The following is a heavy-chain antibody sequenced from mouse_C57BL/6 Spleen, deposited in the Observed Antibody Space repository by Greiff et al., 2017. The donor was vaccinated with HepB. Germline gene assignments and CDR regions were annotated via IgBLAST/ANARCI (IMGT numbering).Heavy chain of an antibody. Sequence: EVQLQQSGPVLVKPGASVKMSCKASGYTFTDYYMNWVKQSHGKSLEWIGVINPYNGGTSYNQKFKGKATLTVDTSSSTAYMQLNSLTSEDSAVYLWARRAYGSSYSLASWGQGTLATVAA. CDR3: ARRAYGSSYSLAS. CDR1: GYTFTDYY. V-gene: IGHV1-19*01. D-gene: IGHD1-1*01. J-gene: IGHJ3*01. CDR2: INPYNGGT.